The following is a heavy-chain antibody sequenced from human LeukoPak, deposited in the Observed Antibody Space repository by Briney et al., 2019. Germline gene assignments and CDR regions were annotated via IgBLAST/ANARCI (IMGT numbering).Heavy chain of an antibody. CDR3: ARGHFGVVTGY. Sequence: PGGALRLSCAASGFTFSSYSMNWVRQAPGKGLGWVSSISSSSSYIYYADSVKGRFTISRDNAKNSLYLQMNSLSAEDTAVYYCARGHFGVVTGYWGQGTLVTVSS. D-gene: IGHD3-3*01. CDR1: GFTFSSYS. CDR2: ISSSSSYI. J-gene: IGHJ4*02. V-gene: IGHV3-21*01.